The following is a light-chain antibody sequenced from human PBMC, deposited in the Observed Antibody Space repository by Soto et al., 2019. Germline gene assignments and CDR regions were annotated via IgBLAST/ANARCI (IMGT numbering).Light chain of an antibody. V-gene: IGKV1-5*01. Sequence: DIQMTQSPATLSASVGDRVTITCGASQSISSWLAWYQQKPGKAPKLLIYDASSLESGVPSRFSGSGSGTDFTLTISRLAPEDFAVYFCQQCGGEPLTFGGGTKVDIK. J-gene: IGKJ4*01. CDR3: QQCGGEPLT. CDR1: QSISSW. CDR2: DAS.